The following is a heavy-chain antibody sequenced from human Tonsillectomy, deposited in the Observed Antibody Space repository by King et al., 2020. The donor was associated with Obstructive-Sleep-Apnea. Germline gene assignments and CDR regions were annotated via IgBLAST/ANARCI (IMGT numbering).Heavy chain of an antibody. J-gene: IGHJ4*02. D-gene: IGHD5-24*01. Sequence: QLVQSGAEVKKPGASGKVSCKASGYTFNGYYMHWVRQAPGQGLEWMGLTNPKSGCTNYAQKVQGRVTMTRDTSISTAYMELSRLRADDTAVYYCARMRHPTIFDYWGQGTLVTVSS. CDR2: TNPKSGCT. CDR1: GYTFNGYY. CDR3: ARMRHPTIFDY. V-gene: IGHV1-2*02.